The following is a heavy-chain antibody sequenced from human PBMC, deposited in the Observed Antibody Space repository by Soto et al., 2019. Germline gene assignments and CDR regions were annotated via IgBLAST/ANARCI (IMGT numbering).Heavy chain of an antibody. CDR1: GFTFSSYA. J-gene: IGHJ6*02. CDR2: ISGSGGST. D-gene: IGHD3-9*01. V-gene: IGHV3-23*01. Sequence: GGSLRLSCAASGFTFSSYAMSWVRQAPGKGLEWVSAISGSGGSTYYADSVKGRFTISRDNSKNTLYLQMNSLRAEDTAVYYCAKDSDYDILTGYYYYYGMDVWGQGTTVTVSS. CDR3: AKDSDYDILTGYYYYYGMDV.